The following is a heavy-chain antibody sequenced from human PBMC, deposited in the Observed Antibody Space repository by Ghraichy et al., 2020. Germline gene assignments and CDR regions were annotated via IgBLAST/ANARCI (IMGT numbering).Heavy chain of an antibody. CDR3: AREAVRSFDY. Sequence: GGSLRLSCAASGFSFSSYGMHWVRQAPGKGLEWVAVIWYDGSKTYSADSVKGRFTISRDDSKNTLYLQMNSLRVEDTAVYYCAREAVRSFDYWGQGTLVTVSS. J-gene: IGHJ4*02. CDR2: IWYDGSKT. CDR1: GFSFSSYG. V-gene: IGHV3-33*01.